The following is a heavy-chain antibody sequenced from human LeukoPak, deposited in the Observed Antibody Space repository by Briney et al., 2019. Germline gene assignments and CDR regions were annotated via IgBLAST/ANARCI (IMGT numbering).Heavy chain of an antibody. Sequence: GGSLRLSCAVSGFTFSSYSMNWVRQAAGKGLEWVSSMSSSSIYIYYADSVKGRFTISRDNAKNSLYLQMDSLRAEDTAVYYCASTVLHYGDGWFDPWGQGTLVTVSS. CDR2: MSSSSIYI. V-gene: IGHV3-21*01. D-gene: IGHD4-17*01. CDR3: ASTVLHYGDGWFDP. CDR1: GFTFSSYS. J-gene: IGHJ5*02.